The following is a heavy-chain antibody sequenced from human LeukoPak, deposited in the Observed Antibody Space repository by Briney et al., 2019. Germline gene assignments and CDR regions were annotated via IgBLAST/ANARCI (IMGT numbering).Heavy chain of an antibody. Sequence: SETLSLTCTVSGGSISTSAYYWGWIRQPPGKGLEWIGSFYSSGTTYYNPSLKSRPTISVDTAKNQFSLNLSSVIAADTAVYYCARQSGGTYQDFDYWGRGILVTVSS. CDR3: ARQSGGTYQDFDY. V-gene: IGHV4-39*01. D-gene: IGHD1-26*01. J-gene: IGHJ4*02. CDR1: GGSISTSAYY. CDR2: FYSSGTT.